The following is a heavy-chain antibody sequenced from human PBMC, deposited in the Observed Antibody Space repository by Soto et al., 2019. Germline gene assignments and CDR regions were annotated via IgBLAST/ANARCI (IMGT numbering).Heavy chain of an antibody. V-gene: IGHV3-30*18. D-gene: IGHD2-2*01. CDR3: AKDLTSEGVEDYYYGMDV. CDR1: GFTFSSYG. Sequence: QVQLVESGGGVVQPGRSLRLSCAASGFTFSSYGMHWVRQAPGKGLVWVEVISYDGSNKYYADSVTGRFTIPRDNSKNTLYLRMNGLRAEDTAVYYCAKDLTSEGVEDYYYGMDVCGQGTTVTVSS. CDR2: ISYDGSNK. J-gene: IGHJ6*02.